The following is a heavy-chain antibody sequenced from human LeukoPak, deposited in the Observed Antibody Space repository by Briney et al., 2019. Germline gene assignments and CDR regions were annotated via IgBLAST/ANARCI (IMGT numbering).Heavy chain of an antibody. CDR2: INAGNGNT. CDR1: GCTFTSYA. J-gene: IGHJ4*02. V-gene: IGHV1-3*01. CDR3: ARQDSSWGFIDY. D-gene: IGHD6-13*01. Sequence: ASAKVSCKASGCTFTSYAMHWVRQAPGQRLEWMGWINAGNGNTKYSQKFQGRVTITRDTSASTAYMELSSLRSEDTAVYYCARQDSSWGFIDYWGQGTLVTVSS.